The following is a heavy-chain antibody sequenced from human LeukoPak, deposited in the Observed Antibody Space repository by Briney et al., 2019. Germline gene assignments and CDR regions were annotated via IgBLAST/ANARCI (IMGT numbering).Heavy chain of an antibody. V-gene: IGHV1-46*01. CDR2: INPNGGST. J-gene: IGHJ5*02. CDR3: ARDPISSNWPRGHWFDP. CDR1: GYPFTSYY. Sequence: ASVKVSCKASGYPFTSYYMNWVRQAPGQGLEWMGIINPNGGSTTYAQRFRGRVSMTRDTSTSTVYMELTSLRSDDTAVYYCARDPISSNWPRGHWFDPWGQGTLVTVSS. D-gene: IGHD6-13*01.